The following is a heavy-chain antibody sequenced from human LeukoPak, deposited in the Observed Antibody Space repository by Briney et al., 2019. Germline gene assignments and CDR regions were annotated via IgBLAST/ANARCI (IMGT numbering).Heavy chain of an antibody. CDR3: ARLYSSSWYGGIDY. CDR1: GGSISSYY. J-gene: IGHJ4*02. V-gene: IGHV4-59*01. CDR2: IYYSGST. D-gene: IGHD6-13*01. Sequence: KPPETLSLTCTVSGGSISSYYWSWIRQPPGKGLEWIGYIYYSGSTNYNPSLKSRVTISVDTSKNQFSLKLSSVTAADTAVYYCARLYSSSWYGGIDYWGQGTLVTVSS.